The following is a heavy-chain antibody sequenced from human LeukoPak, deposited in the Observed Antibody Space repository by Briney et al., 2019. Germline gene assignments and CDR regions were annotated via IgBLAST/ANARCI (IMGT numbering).Heavy chain of an antibody. V-gene: IGHV1-24*01. CDR3: ATTSPLERRHYFDY. CDR1: GYTLTELS. CDR2: FDPEDGET. J-gene: IGHJ4*02. Sequence: GASVKVSCKVSGYTLTELSMHRVRHAPGKGLEWMGGFDPEDGETIYAQKFQGRVTMTEDTYTDTAYIELSSLRSEDTAVYYCATTSPLERRHYFDYWGQGTLVTVSS. D-gene: IGHD1-1*01.